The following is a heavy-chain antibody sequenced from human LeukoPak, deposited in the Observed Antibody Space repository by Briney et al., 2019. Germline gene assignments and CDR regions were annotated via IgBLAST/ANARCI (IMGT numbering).Heavy chain of an antibody. V-gene: IGHV3-74*01. Sequence: GGSLRLSCAASGFTFSSYWMHWVRQAPGKGLVWVSRINSDGSSTSYADSVKGRFTISRDNAKNTLYLQMNSLRAEDTAVYYCARGDYVWGSYRPFDHWGQGTLVTVSP. CDR1: GFTFSSYW. J-gene: IGHJ4*02. CDR3: ARGDYVWGSYRPFDH. CDR2: INSDGSST. D-gene: IGHD3-16*02.